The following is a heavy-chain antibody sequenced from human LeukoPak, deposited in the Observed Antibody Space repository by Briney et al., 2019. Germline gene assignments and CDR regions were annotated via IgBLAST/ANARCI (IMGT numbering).Heavy chain of an antibody. CDR1: GGTFSSYA. D-gene: IGHD6-19*01. CDR2: IIPIFGTA. CDR3: ARYAVAGSGYYYYYMDV. Sequence: SVKVSCKASGGTFSSYAISWVRQAPGQGLEWMGGIIPIFGTANYAQKFQGRVTITADKSTSTAYMELSSLRSEDTAVYYCARYAVAGSGYYYYYMDVWGKGTTVTVSS. J-gene: IGHJ6*03. V-gene: IGHV1-69*06.